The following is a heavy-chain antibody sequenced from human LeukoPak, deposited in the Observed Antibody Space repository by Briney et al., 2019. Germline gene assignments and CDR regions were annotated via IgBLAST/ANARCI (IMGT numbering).Heavy chain of an antibody. CDR2: ISSSSSYI. CDR3: ARDRRGLSGYSYGFNAFDI. V-gene: IGHV3-21*01. D-gene: IGHD5-18*01. J-gene: IGHJ3*02. Sequence: GGSLRLPCAASGFTFSSYSMNWVRQAPGKGLEWVSSISSSSSYIYYADSVKGRFTISRDNAKNSLYLQMNSLRAEDTAVYYCARDRRGLSGYSYGFNAFDIWGQGTMVTVSS. CDR1: GFTFSSYS.